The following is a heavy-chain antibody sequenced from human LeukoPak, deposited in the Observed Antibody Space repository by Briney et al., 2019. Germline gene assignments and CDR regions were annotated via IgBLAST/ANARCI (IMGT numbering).Heavy chain of an antibody. CDR3: AKDYDPLGFDY. V-gene: IGHV3-30*18. Sequence: PGGSLRLSCAASGFTFSSYGMRWVRQAPGKGLEWVAVISYDGSNKYYADSVKGRFTISRDNSKNTLYLQMNSLRAEDTAVYYCAKDYDPLGFDYWGQGTLVTVSS. CDR1: GFTFSSYG. D-gene: IGHD3-3*01. J-gene: IGHJ4*02. CDR2: ISYDGSNK.